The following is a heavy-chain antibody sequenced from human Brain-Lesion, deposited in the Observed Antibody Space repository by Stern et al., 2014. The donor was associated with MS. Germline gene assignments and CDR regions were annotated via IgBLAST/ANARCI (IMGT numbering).Heavy chain of an antibody. D-gene: IGHD2-15*01. Sequence: MQLVESGPGLVKPSETLSLTCTVAGGSVSSTSYAWAWIRQPPGKGLEWIGTIYYSGNTYYSPSLKSRLTISQDTTKNQFSQRLGFVTAADTAVYYCAGEEDIRYCSGGSCTGNWFDPWGQGTLVTVSS. CDR2: IYYSGNT. J-gene: IGHJ5*02. CDR3: AGEEDIRYCSGGSCTGNWFDP. CDR1: GGSVSSTSYA. V-gene: IGHV4-39*01.